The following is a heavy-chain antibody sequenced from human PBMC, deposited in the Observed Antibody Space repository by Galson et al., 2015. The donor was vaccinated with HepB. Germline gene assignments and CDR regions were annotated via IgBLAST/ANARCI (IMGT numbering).Heavy chain of an antibody. J-gene: IGHJ4*02. CDR1: GFTFSSYA. D-gene: IGHD1-1*01. CDR3: AKDKGRVLTNFDY. V-gene: IGHV3-23*01. Sequence: SLRLSCAASGFTFSSYAMSWVRQAPSKGLEWVSGIGAGGYNTFYADSVKGRFTISRDNSKNTLSLQMNSLTAEDTAIYYCAKDKGRVLTNFDYWAQGTLVTVSS. CDR2: IGAGGYNT.